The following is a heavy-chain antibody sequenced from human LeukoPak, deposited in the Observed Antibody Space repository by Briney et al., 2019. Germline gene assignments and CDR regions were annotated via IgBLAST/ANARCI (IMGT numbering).Heavy chain of an antibody. V-gene: IGHV3-48*01. Sequence: GGSLRLSCAASGFTFSSYSMKWVRQAPGKGLEWVSYISSSSSTIYYADSVKGRFTISRDNAKNSLYLQMNSLRAEDTAVYYCARGPSGGYSYGYGYWGQGTLVTVSS. D-gene: IGHD5-18*01. CDR3: ARGPSGGYSYGYGY. J-gene: IGHJ4*02. CDR2: ISSSSSTI. CDR1: GFTFSSYS.